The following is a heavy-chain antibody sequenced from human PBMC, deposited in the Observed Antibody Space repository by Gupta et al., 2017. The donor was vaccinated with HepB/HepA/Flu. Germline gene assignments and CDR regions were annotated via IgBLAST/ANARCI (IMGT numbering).Heavy chain of an antibody. V-gene: IGHV3-74*01. CDR1: GFTLSGYW. D-gene: IGHD3-3*01. J-gene: IGHJ5*02. Sequence: ELQLVESGGGLVQRGGSLRLSCAAAGFTLSGYWRHWVRQAPGTGLVLVSRIKSDGSITTYADSVKGRFTISRDNAKNTLYLQMNSLRDEDTAVYYCARSDWFDPWGQGTLVTVSS. CDR2: IKSDGSIT. CDR3: ARSDWFDP.